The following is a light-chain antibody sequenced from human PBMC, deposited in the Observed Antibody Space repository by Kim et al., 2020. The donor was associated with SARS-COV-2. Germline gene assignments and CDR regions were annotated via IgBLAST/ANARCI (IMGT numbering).Light chain of an antibody. CDR3: SSYAGRQSGL. V-gene: IGLV2-8*01. CDR2: EVN. J-gene: IGLJ2*01. Sequence: GHSVIISCTGASSDIGAYDYVSWYQQHPGKAPKLIIFEVNKRPSGVPDRFSGSKSGNTASLTVSGLRTEDEADYFCSSYAGRQSGLFGGGTKVTVL. CDR1: SSDIGAYDY.